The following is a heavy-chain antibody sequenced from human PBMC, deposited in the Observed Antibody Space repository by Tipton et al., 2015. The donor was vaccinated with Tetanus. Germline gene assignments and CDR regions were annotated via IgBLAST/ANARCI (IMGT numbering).Heavy chain of an antibody. CDR3: VRAYYDILTGHSHRNAFDI. Sequence: SLRLSCAASGFTFSNYAMIWVRQAPGKGLEWVSAISASGRNTYYADSVKGRFTISRDNSKNTLSLQMNSLRAEETAVYYCVRAYYDILTGHSHRNAFDIWGQGTMVTVSS. CDR2: ISASGRNT. V-gene: IGHV3-23*01. J-gene: IGHJ3*02. CDR1: GFTFSNYA. D-gene: IGHD3-9*01.